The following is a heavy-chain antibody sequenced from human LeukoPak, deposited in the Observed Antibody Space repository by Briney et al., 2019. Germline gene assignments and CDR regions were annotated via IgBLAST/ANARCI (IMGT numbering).Heavy chain of an antibody. J-gene: IGHJ6*02. D-gene: IGHD3-3*01. CDR2: IHYSSRT. Sequence: SQTLSLTCTVSGGSISDYYWNWLRQPPGKGLEWIGNIHYSSRTNYNPSLKSRVTISVDTSNNQFSLKLSSVTAADTAVYFCARYDFWTGSSSVGAMDVWGQGTTVTVSS. V-gene: IGHV4-59*01. CDR1: GGSISDYY. CDR3: ARYDFWTGSSSVGAMDV.